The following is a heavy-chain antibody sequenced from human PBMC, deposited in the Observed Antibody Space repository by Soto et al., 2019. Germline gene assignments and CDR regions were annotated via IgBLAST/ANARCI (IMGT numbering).Heavy chain of an antibody. V-gene: IGHV4-59*01. CDR2: IYYSGST. J-gene: IGHJ6*02. CDR1: CGSISSYY. CDR3: ARERIDYYYYGMDV. Sequence: PSETLSLTCTVSCGSISSYYWSWIRQPPGKGLEWIGYIYYSGSTNYNPSLKSRVTISVDTSKNQFSLKLSSVTAADTAVYYCARERIDYYYYGMDVWGQGTTVTVSS. D-gene: IGHD3-16*02.